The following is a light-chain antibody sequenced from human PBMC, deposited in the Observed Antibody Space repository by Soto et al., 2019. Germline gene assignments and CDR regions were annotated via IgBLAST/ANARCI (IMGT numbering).Light chain of an antibody. J-gene: IGKJ1*01. CDR3: QEYNSAPWT. V-gene: IGKV1-27*01. Sequence: DIQMTQVPTFLSSSVGDKDNNTCRGGQGISNFSAWYQQNPGKVPKLLIYAASTLQSGVPSRFSGSGSGTDFTLTITSLQPEDVATYYCQEYNSAPWTFGQGTKV. CDR2: AAS. CDR1: QGISNF.